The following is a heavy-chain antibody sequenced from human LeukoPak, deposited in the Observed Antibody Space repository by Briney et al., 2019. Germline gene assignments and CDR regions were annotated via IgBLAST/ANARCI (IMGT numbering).Heavy chain of an antibody. CDR1: GGTFSSYA. V-gene: IGHV1-69*04. J-gene: IGHJ2*01. Sequence: SVKVSCKASGGTFSSYAISWVRQAPGQGLEWMGRIITILGIANYAQKFQGRVTITADKSTSTAYMELSSLRSEDTAVYYCARVPRHIVVVPAARDHWYFDLWGRGTLVTVSS. D-gene: IGHD2-2*01. CDR2: IITILGIA. CDR3: ARVPRHIVVVPAARDHWYFDL.